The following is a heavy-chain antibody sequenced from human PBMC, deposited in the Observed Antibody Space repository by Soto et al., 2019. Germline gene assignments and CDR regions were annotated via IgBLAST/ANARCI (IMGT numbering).Heavy chain of an antibody. D-gene: IGHD2-2*01. CDR2: IDWDDDK. CDR3: ARNSLTQPFDY. V-gene: IGHV2-70*11. J-gene: IGHJ4*02. CDR1: GFSLSTSGMC. Sequence: SGAELVNPTQRLTLTCTVCGFSLSTSGMCVSWIRQPPGKALEWLARIDWDDDKYYSTSLKTRLTISKDTSKNQVVLTMTNMDPVDTATYYCARNSLTQPFDYWGQGTLVTVSS.